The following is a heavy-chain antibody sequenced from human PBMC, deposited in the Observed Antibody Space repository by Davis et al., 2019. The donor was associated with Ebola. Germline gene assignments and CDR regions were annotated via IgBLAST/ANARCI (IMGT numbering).Heavy chain of an antibody. J-gene: IGHJ5*02. CDR1: GGSISSYY. CDR2: IYYSGST. V-gene: IGHV4-59*08. Sequence: TLSLTCTVSGGSISSYYWSWIRQPPGKGLEWIGYIYYSGSTNYNPSLKSRVTISVDTSKNQFSLKLSSVTAADTAVYYCARHAPTYYYDSSGYYSPPNWFDPWGQGTLVTVSS. CDR3: ARHAPTYYYDSSGYYSPPNWFDP. D-gene: IGHD3-22*01.